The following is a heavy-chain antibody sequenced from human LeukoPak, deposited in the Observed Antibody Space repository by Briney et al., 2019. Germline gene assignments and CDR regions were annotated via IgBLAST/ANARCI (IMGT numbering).Heavy chain of an antibody. CDR1: GVTLTSYW. CDR2: IKQDGSEK. J-gene: IGHJ5*02. D-gene: IGHD2-2*01. V-gene: IGHV3-7*01. Sequence: GGALRLSCVASGVTLTSYWMSWGRQAPGKGLGWVANIKQDGSEKYYLDSLEGRFTISRDNAKNSVYLQINRLRAEATAVYSCARRGTIEVPVFWFDPWGQGTLVIVSS. CDR3: ARRGTIEVPVFWFDP.